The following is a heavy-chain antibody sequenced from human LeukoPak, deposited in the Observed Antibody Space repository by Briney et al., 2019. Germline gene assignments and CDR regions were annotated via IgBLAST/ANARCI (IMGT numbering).Heavy chain of an antibody. Sequence: GASVKVSCKASGYTFTGYYMHWVRQAPGQGLEWMGWINPNSGGTNYAQKFQGRVTMTRDTSISTACMELSRLRSDDTAVYYCARVDFWSGKTDDYWGQGTLVTVSS. CDR2: INPNSGGT. V-gene: IGHV1-2*02. D-gene: IGHD3-3*01. J-gene: IGHJ4*02. CDR1: GYTFTGYY. CDR3: ARVDFWSGKTDDY.